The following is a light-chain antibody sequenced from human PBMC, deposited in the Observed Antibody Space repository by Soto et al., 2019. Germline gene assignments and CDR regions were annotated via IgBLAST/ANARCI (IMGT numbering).Light chain of an antibody. CDR1: QSVSSSY. CDR3: QQYGSSPTYT. J-gene: IGKJ2*01. Sequence: EIVLTQSPGTLSLSPGERATLSCRASQSVSSSYLAWYQQKPGQAPRLRIYGASSRATGIPDRFSGSGSGTAFTLTISRLEPEDFAVYYCQQYGSSPTYTFGQGTKLEIK. V-gene: IGKV3-20*01. CDR2: GAS.